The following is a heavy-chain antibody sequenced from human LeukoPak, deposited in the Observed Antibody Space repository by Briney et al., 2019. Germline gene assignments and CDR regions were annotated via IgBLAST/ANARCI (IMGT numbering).Heavy chain of an antibody. CDR3: ARDHRGFYYGSGNYYYLDV. J-gene: IGHJ6*03. D-gene: IGHD3-10*01. CDR2: ILPVFRTS. V-gene: IGHV1-69*13. CDR1: GGTYNNYA. Sequence: GASVKVSCKASGGTYNNYAITWVRQAPGQGLEWVGGILPVFRTSNYAQRFQGRVTITADESTGTTYMELSSLRSEDTAVYYCARDHRGFYYGSGNYYYLDVWGKGTTVTVSS.